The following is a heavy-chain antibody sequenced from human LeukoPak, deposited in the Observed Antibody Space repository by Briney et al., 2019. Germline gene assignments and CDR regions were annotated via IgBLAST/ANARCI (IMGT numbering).Heavy chain of an antibody. V-gene: IGHV4-59*01. D-gene: IGHD3-10*01. J-gene: IGHJ3*02. CDR1: GGSISSYY. CDR3: VRHAIPGADAFDI. CDR2: IYYNGST. Sequence: SETLSLTCTVSGGSISSYYWSWIRQPPGKGLEWIGYIYYNGSTNYNPSLKSRVTISVDTSKNQFSLKLSSVTAADTAVYYCVRHAIPGADAFDIWGQGTMVTVSS.